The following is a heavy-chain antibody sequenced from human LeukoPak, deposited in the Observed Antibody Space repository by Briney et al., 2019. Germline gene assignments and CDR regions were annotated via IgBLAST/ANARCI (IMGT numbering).Heavy chain of an antibody. V-gene: IGHV4-34*01. CDR1: GGSFSGYY. CDR3: ARGVYSYYYYGMDV. D-gene: IGHD4-11*01. Sequence: SETLSLTCAVYGGSFSGYYWSWGREPPGKGLEGRGEINNSGRTKYNPSITSRGAISVDTSKNQFSLKLISVTAADTAVYYCARGVYSYYYYGMDVWGQGTTVTVSS. CDR2: INNSGRT. J-gene: IGHJ6*02.